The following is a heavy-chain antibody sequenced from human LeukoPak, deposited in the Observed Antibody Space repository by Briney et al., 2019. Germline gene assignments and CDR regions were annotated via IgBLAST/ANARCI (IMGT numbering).Heavy chain of an antibody. CDR3: AIDAQRGFDYSNSLEY. CDR1: GFTFSHYG. V-gene: IGHV3-33*01. J-gene: IGHJ4*02. CDR2: IWSDGTNQ. Sequence: SGGSLRLSCAAAGFTFSHYGMHWVRQAPGKGLEWVAVIWSDGTNQYYGDSVKGRFTISRDDSGNTVYLQMNSLRPEDTGVYYCAIDAQRGFDYSNSLEYWGQGTPVTVST. D-gene: IGHD4-11*01.